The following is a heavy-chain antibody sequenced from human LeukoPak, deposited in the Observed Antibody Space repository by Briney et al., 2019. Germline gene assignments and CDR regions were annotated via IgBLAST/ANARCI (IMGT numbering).Heavy chain of an antibody. J-gene: IGHJ6*02. CDR1: GVSISSYY. V-gene: IGHV4-59*01. D-gene: IGHD6-6*01. CDR3: ARLGGSSSYYYYGMDV. CDR2: IYYSGST. Sequence: PSETLSLACSVSGVSISSYYWSWIRQPPGKGLEWIGYIYYSGSTNYNPSLKSRVTISVDTSKNQFSLKLSSVTAADTAVYYCARLGGSSSYYYYGMDVWGQGTTVTVSS.